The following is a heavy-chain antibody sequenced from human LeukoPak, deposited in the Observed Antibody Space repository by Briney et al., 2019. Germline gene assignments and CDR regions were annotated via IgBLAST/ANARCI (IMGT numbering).Heavy chain of an antibody. D-gene: IGHD6-13*01. CDR2: ISGSGGGT. CDR1: GSTFSSYA. J-gene: IGHJ4*02. V-gene: IGHV3-23*01. CDR3: AKVGVAAAGPKAYYFDY. Sequence: QPGGSLRLSCAASGSTFSSYAMTWVRQAPGKGPEGVSIISGSGGGTYHADSVKGRFTISRDNSKNTLYLQMSSLRAEDTAVYYCAKVGVAAAGPKAYYFDYWGQGTLVTVSS.